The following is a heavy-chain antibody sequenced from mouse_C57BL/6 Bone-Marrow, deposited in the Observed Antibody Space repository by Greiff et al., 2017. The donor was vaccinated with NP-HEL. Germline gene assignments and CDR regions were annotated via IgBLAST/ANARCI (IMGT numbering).Heavy chain of an antibody. J-gene: IGHJ1*03. CDR2: INPNNGGT. CDR3: ARRDYYGSSGYFDV. V-gene: IGHV1-22*01. D-gene: IGHD1-1*01. Sequence: VQLKESGPELVKPGASVKMSCKASGYTFTDYNMHWVKQSHGKSLEWIGYINPNNGGTSYNQKFKGKATLTVNKSSSTAYMELRSLTSEDSAVYYCARRDYYGSSGYFDVWGTGTTVTVSS. CDR1: GYTFTDYN.